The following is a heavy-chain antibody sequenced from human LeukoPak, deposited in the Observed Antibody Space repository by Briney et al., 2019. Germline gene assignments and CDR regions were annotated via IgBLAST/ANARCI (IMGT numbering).Heavy chain of an antibody. V-gene: IGHV4-34*01. CDR2: INHSGST. J-gene: IGHJ4*02. CDR3: ARGPNYYDSSGLSRGMDFDY. D-gene: IGHD3-22*01. Sequence: PSETLSLTCAVYGGSFSGYYWSWIRQPPGKGLEWIGEINHSGSTNYNPSLKSRVTISVDTSKNQFSLKLSSVTAADTAVYYCARGPNYYDSSGLSRGMDFDYWGQGTLVTVSS. CDR1: GGSFSGYY.